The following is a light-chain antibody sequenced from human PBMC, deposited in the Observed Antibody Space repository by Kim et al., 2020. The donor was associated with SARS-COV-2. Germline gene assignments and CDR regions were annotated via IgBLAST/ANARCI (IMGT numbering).Light chain of an antibody. V-gene: IGLV2-11*01. Sequence: QSALTQPRSVSGSPGQSVTISCTGTSSDVGGYNYVSWYQQHPGKAPKLMIYDVSKRPSGVPDRFSGSKSVNTASLTVSGLQAEDEADYYCCSYAGSVVFGGGTQLTVL. CDR3: CSYAGSVV. CDR1: SSDVGGYNY. J-gene: IGLJ2*01. CDR2: DVS.